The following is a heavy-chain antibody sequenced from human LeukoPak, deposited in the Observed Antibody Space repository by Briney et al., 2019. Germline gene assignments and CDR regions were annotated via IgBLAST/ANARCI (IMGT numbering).Heavy chain of an antibody. V-gene: IGHV3-48*01. CDR2: ISSSSSTI. CDR1: GFTFSSYS. CDR3: ARDNPKDYYGSGSYDY. D-gene: IGHD3-10*01. J-gene: IGHJ4*02. Sequence: PGGSLRLSCAASGFTFSSYSMNWVRQAPGKGLEWVSYISSSSSTIYYADSVKGRFTISRDNAKNSLYLQMNSLRAEDTAVYYCARDNPKDYYGSGSYDYWGQGTLVTVSS.